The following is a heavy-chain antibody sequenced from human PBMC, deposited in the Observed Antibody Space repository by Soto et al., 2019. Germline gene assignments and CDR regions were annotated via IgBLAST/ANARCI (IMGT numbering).Heavy chain of an antibody. Sequence: EVQLVESGGGLVKPGGSLRLSCAASGFIFSNAWMSWVRQAPGKGLEWVGRIKSKTDGGTTDYAAPVKGRFTISRDDSKNTLYLQMNSLKTEDTAVYYCTTVVGEITTVTTYAFDIWGQGTMVTVSS. D-gene: IGHD4-17*01. CDR3: TTVVGEITTVTTYAFDI. J-gene: IGHJ3*02. V-gene: IGHV3-15*01. CDR1: GFIFSNAW. CDR2: IKSKTDGGTT.